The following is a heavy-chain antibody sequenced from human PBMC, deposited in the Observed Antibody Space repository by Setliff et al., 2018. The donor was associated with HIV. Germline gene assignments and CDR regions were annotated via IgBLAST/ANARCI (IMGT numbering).Heavy chain of an antibody. CDR1: GYTFTNYA. Sequence: ASVKVSCKASGYTFTNYAIHWVRQAPGQRLEWMGWINAGNGNTKYSQEFQDRVTITRDTSASTAYMELSSLRSEDMAVYYCARVQTMAVAGTQYYYMDVWGKGTTVTVSS. CDR3: ARVQTMAVAGTQYYYMDV. CDR2: INAGNGNT. D-gene: IGHD6-19*01. J-gene: IGHJ6*03. V-gene: IGHV1-3*03.